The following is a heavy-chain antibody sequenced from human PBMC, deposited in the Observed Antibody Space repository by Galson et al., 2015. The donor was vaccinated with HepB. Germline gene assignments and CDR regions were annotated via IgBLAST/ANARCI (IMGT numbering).Heavy chain of an antibody. Sequence: SLRLSCATSGFTFSSYAMSWVRQAPGKGLEWVSAISGSGGSTYYADSVKGRFTISRDNSKNTLYLQMNSLRAEDTAVYYCAKEYDFWSGYYGYWGQGTLVTVSS. CDR2: ISGSGGST. CDR1: GFTFSSYA. CDR3: AKEYDFWSGYYGY. J-gene: IGHJ4*02. D-gene: IGHD3-3*01. V-gene: IGHV3-23*01.